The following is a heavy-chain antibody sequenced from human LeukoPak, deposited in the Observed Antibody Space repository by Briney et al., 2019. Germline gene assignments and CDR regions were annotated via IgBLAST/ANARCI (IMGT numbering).Heavy chain of an antibody. CDR2: INPNSGGT. CDR3: ARDAYGSGKGYFDY. V-gene: IGHV1-2*04. J-gene: IGHJ4*02. Sequence: ASVKVSCKASGYTFTGYYMHWVRQAPGQGLEWMGWINPNSGGTNYAQKFQGWVTMTRDTSISTAYTELSRLRSDDTAVYYCARDAYGSGKGYFDYWGQGTLVTVSS. CDR1: GYTFTGYY. D-gene: IGHD3-10*01.